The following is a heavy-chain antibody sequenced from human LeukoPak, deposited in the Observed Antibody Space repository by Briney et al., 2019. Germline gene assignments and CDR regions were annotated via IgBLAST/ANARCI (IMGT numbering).Heavy chain of an antibody. CDR1: GGSISSSSYY. V-gene: IGHV4-61*01. J-gene: IGHJ4*02. Sequence: SETLSLTCTVSGGSISSSSYYWSWIRQPPGKGLEWIGYIYYSGSTNYNPSLKSRVTISVDTSKNQFSLKLSSVTAADTAVYYCARDPYSSGWYYFDYWGQGTLVTVSS. CDR3: ARDPYSSGWYYFDY. D-gene: IGHD6-19*01. CDR2: IYYSGST.